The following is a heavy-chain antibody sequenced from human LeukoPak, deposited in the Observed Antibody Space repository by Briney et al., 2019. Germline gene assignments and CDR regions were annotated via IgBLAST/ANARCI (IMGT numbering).Heavy chain of an antibody. CDR2: INPEGAST. V-gene: IGHV3-74*01. J-gene: IGHJ4*02. CDR3: ARGTAITAGIDF. CDR1: GFAFSTYW. D-gene: IGHD6-19*01. Sequence: PGGSLRLSCTASGFAFSTYWMFWVRQAPGKGLVWVSQINPEGASTTYGDPAKGRFTASGDNAKNALHLQMNSLRVDDTAVYYCARGTAITAGIDFWGQGTLVTVSS.